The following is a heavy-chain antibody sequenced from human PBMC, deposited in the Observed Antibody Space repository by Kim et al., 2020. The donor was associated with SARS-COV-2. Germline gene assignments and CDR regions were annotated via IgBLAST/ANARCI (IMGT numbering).Heavy chain of an antibody. V-gene: IGHV1-69*13. Sequence: SVNVSCKASGGTFSSYAISWVRQAPGQGLEWMGGIIPIFGTANYAQKFQGRVTITADESTSTAYMELSSLRSEDTAVYYCARSGGYCGGDCSDFDYWGQGTLVTVSS. CDR3: ARSGGYCGGDCSDFDY. CDR1: GGTFSSYA. CDR2: IIPIFGTA. D-gene: IGHD2-21*02. J-gene: IGHJ4*02.